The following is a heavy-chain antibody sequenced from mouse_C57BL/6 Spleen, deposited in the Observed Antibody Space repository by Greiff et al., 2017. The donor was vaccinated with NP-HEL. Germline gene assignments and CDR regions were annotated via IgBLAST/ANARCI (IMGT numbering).Heavy chain of an antibody. V-gene: IGHV1-81*01. CDR3: AHYYDYDGAMDY. D-gene: IGHD2-4*01. Sequence: QVHVKQSGAELARPGASVKLSCKASGYTFTSYGISWVKQRTGQGLEWIGEIYPRSGNTYYNEKFKGKATLTADKSSSTAYMELRSLTSEDSAVYFCAHYYDYDGAMDYWGQGTSVTVSS. J-gene: IGHJ4*01. CDR1: GYTFTSYG. CDR2: IYPRSGNT.